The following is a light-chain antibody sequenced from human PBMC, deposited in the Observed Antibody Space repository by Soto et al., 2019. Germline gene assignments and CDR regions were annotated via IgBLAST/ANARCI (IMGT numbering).Light chain of an antibody. CDR1: SSDVGGYNY. CDR3: ISYTRSGTRV. CDR2: DVS. Sequence: QSALTPPASVSGSPGQSITISCTGTSSDVGGYNYVSWYQQHPDKAPKLVIYDVSNRPSGVSNRFSASKSGNTASLTISGLQAEDEADYYCISYTRSGTRVFGGGTKLTVL. V-gene: IGLV2-14*03. J-gene: IGLJ3*02.